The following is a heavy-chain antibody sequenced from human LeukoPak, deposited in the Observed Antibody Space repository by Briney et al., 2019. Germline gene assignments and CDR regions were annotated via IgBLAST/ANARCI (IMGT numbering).Heavy chain of an antibody. CDR1: GGSFSGYY. CDR3: ARDLGFSSGYPLGVFDY. V-gene: IGHV4-34*01. J-gene: IGHJ4*02. D-gene: IGHD3-22*01. CDR2: INHSGST. Sequence: SETLSLTCAVYGGSFSGYYWSWIRQPPGKGLEWIGEINHSGSTNYNPSLKSRVTISVDTSKNQFSLKLSSVTAADTAVYYCARDLGFSSGYPLGVFDYWGQGTLVTVSS.